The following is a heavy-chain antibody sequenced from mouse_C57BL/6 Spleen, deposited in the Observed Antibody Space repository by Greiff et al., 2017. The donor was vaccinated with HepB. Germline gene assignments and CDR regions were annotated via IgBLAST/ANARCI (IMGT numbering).Heavy chain of an antibody. CDR3: ARYYGRRAPFAY. CDR1: GYTFTDYY. V-gene: IGHV1-26*01. CDR2: INPNNGGT. D-gene: IGHD1-1*01. Sequence: VQLQQSGPELVKPGASVKISCKASGYTFTDYYMNWVKQSHGKSLEWIGDINPNNGGTSYNQKFKGKATLTVDKSSSTAYMELRSLTSEDSAVYYCARYYGRRAPFAYWGQGTLVTVSA. J-gene: IGHJ3*01.